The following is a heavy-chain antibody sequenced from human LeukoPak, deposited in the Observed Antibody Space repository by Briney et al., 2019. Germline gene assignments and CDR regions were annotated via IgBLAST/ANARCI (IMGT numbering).Heavy chain of an antibody. J-gene: IGHJ4*02. CDR3: ARVSGVGYFDY. CDR2: INHRGST. V-gene: IGHV4-34*01. D-gene: IGHD7-27*01. CDR1: GGSFSGYY. Sequence: PSETLSLTCAVYGGSFSGYYWSWIRQPPGKGLEWIGEINHRGSTNYNPSLKSRVTISVDTSKNQFSLKLSSVTAADTAVYYCARVSGVGYFDYWGQGTLVTVSS.